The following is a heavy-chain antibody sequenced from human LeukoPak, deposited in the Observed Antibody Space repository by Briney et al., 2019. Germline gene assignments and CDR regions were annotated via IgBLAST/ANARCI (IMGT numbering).Heavy chain of an antibody. J-gene: IGHJ4*02. V-gene: IGHV1-18*01. CDR1: GYTFTSYG. Sequence: GASVKVSCKASGYTFTSYGISWVRQAPGQGLEWVGWISAYNGNTNYAQKLQGRVTMTEDTSTDTAYMELSSLRSEDTAVYYCATHTGIAAAGDFDYWGQGTLVTVSS. D-gene: IGHD6-13*01. CDR3: ATHTGIAAAGDFDY. CDR2: ISAYNGNT.